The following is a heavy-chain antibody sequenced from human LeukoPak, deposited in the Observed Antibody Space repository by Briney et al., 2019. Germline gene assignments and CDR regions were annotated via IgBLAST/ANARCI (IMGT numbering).Heavy chain of an antibody. J-gene: IGHJ4*02. CDR1: GGSISSSNW. CDR3: ARSDITMVRGVTFFDY. V-gene: IGHV4-4*02. CDR2: IYHSGST. D-gene: IGHD3-10*01. Sequence: PSETLSLTCAVSGGSISSSNWWSWVRQPPGKGLEWIGEIYHSGSTNYNPSLKSRVTISVDKSKNQFSLKLSSVTAADTAVYYCARSDITMVRGVTFFDYWGQGTLVTVSS.